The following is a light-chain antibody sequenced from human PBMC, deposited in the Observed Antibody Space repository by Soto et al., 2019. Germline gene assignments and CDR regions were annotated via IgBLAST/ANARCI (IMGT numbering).Light chain of an antibody. CDR1: QSVYDNH. Sequence: VLTQSTDTLSLSPGERATLSCGASQSVYDNHLAWYQQKPGLAPKLLVYDASNRASGIPDRFSGSGSGTDFTLTISRLEPEDSAVYYCQQYGDSVFTFGGGTKVEIK. CDR3: QQYGDSVFT. V-gene: IGKV3D-20*01. CDR2: DAS. J-gene: IGKJ4*01.